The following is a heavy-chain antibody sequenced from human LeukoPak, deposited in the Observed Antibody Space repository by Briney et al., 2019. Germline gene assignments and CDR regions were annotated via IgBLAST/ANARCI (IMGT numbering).Heavy chain of an antibody. J-gene: IGHJ4*02. CDR3: AKDRGY. Sequence: GGSLRLSCAASGFTFSTFPMTWVRRAPGKGLEWVLAISGDGGNTYYADSVKGRFTISRDNSKNTLYLQMNSLRAEDTAVYYCAKDRGYWGQGTLVTVSS. CDR2: ISGDGGNT. CDR1: GFTFSTFP. V-gene: IGHV3-23*01.